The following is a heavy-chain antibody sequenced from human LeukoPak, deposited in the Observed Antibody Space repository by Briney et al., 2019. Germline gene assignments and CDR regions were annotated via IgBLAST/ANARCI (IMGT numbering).Heavy chain of an antibody. CDR3: ARPLDRTEAGAFDI. V-gene: IGHV3-11*01. CDR2: ISSSGSTI. J-gene: IGHJ3*02. Sequence: GGSLRLSCAASGFTFSDYYMSWLRQAPGKGLEWVSYISSSGSTIYYADSVKGRFTISRDNAKNSLYLQMNSLRAEDTAVYYCARPLDRTEAGAFDIWGQGTMVTVSS. CDR1: GFTFSDYY. D-gene: IGHD1-14*01.